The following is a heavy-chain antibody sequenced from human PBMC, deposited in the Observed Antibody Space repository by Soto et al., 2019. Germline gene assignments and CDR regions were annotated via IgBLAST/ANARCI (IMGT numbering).Heavy chain of an antibody. Sequence: SETLSLTCTVSGGSISSYYWSWIRQPPGKGLEWIGYIYYSGSTNYNPSLKSRVTISVDTSKNQFSLKLSSVTAADTDVYYCARVVATILDYWGQGTLVTVS. J-gene: IGHJ4*02. CDR3: ARVVATILDY. D-gene: IGHD5-12*01. CDR1: GGSISSYY. CDR2: IYYSGST. V-gene: IGHV4-59*08.